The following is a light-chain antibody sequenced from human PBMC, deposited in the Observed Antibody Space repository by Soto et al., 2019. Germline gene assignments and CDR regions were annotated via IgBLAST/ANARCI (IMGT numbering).Light chain of an antibody. Sequence: ETVLTQSPATRALSPLESGTLSCSAGQSVRGELAWYQQKPGQAPRLLIYDASNRATGIPARFSGSGSGTDFTLTISGLEPEDFAVYYCQQRAAWPITFGGGTRWIS. CDR3: QQRAAWPIT. CDR1: QSVRGE. CDR2: DAS. V-gene: IGKV3-11*01. J-gene: IGKJ4*01.